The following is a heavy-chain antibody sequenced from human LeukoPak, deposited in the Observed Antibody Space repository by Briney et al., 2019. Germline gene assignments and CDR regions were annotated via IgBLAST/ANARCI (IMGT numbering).Heavy chain of an antibody. CDR3: ARGMYYDFWSGYYRGDYYYMDV. J-gene: IGHJ6*03. CDR1: GYTFTSYY. CDR2: INPSGGST. Sequence: ASVKVSCKASGYTFTSYYMHWVRQAPGQGLEWMGIINPSGGSTSYAQKFQGRVTMTTGTSTSTAYMELRSLRSDDTAVYYCARGMYYDFWSGYYRGDYYYMDVWGKGTTVTVSS. V-gene: IGHV1-46*01. D-gene: IGHD3-3*01.